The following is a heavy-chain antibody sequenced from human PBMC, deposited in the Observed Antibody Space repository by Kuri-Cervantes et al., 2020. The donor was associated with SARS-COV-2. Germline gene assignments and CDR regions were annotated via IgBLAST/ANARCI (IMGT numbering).Heavy chain of an antibody. J-gene: IGHJ4*02. Sequence: GGSLRLSCAASGFTFTDHYMDWVRQAPGRGLEWVARITNNPRSYTTDYAASGRVRFTFSRDDSKRSLYLKMNSLRVEDTALFYCAKGGVYCFGYCSKDPDSWGQGTLVTVSS. CDR2: ITNNPRSYTT. CDR1: GFTFTDHY. CDR3: AKGGVYCFGYCSKDPDS. V-gene: IGHV3-72*01. D-gene: IGHD2-21*02.